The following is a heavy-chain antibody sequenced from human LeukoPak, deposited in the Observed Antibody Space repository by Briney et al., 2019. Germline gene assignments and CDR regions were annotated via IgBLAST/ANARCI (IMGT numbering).Heavy chain of an antibody. CDR3: ARDPVYCSGGSCSHFDY. J-gene: IGHJ4*02. D-gene: IGHD2-15*01. V-gene: IGHV1-2*02. CDR2: INPNSGGT. CDR1: RYTFTGYY. Sequence: ASVKVSCKASRYTFTGYYMHWVRQAPGQGLEWMGWINPNSGGTNYAQKFQGRVTMTRDTSISTAYMELSRLRSDDTAVYYCARDPVYCSGGSCSHFDYWGQGTLVTVSS.